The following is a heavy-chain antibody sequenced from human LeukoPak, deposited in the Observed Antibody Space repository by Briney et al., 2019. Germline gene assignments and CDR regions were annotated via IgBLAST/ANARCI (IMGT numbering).Heavy chain of an antibody. J-gene: IGHJ4*02. Sequence: PGGSLRLSCAASGFTFSDYYMTWIRQAPGKGLEWVSYISASGSTIYYADSVKGRFTISRDNAKNSLYLQMNSLRAEDTAVYYCSPGTAEAFDFWGQGTLVTVSS. D-gene: IGHD1-1*01. CDR2: ISASGSTI. CDR1: GFTFSDYY. V-gene: IGHV3-11*04. CDR3: SPGTAEAFDF.